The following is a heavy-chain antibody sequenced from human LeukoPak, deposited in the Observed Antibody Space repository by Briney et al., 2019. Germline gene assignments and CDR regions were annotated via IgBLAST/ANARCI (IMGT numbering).Heavy chain of an antibody. CDR3: ARGGDYFDSSRFYSFDY. CDR1: GDSISTYY. J-gene: IGHJ4*02. CDR2: IYASGDR. D-gene: IGHD3-22*01. V-gene: IGHV4-4*07. Sequence: PSETLSLTCTVSGDSISTYYWSWLRQPAGKGLEWIGRIYASGDRNYNPSLESRVTMSVDTSNNQFFLNLDSLTAADTAVYYCARGGDYFDSSRFYSFDYWGQGILVTVSS.